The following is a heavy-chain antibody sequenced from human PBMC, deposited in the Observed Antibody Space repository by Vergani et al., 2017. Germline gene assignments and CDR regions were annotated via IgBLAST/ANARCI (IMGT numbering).Heavy chain of an antibody. CDR3: ANTAIGDYGGNSEVFDY. V-gene: IGHV3-23*01. Sequence: EVQLLESGGGSAQPGESLRLSCVASGFTFTAHGLNWVRQAPGKGLEWVSGISGQNFRTHYADSVKGRFTISRDDSKNTLYLQMNILSAEDTAVYYCANTAIGDYGGNSEVFDYWGQGTLVTVSS. D-gene: IGHD4-23*01. CDR1: GFTFTAHG. J-gene: IGHJ4*02. CDR2: ISGQNFRT.